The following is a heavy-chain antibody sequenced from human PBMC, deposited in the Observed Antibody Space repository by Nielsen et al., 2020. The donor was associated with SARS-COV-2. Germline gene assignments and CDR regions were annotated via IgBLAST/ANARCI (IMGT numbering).Heavy chain of an antibody. Sequence: GGSLRLSCAASGFTFSSYSMNWVRQAPGKGLEWVSSISSSSSYIYYADSVKGRFTISRDNAKNSLYLQMNSLRAEDTAVYYCARDPGIAARLYYYYYYGMDVWGQGTTVTVSS. CDR3: ARDPGIAARLYYYYYYGMDV. V-gene: IGHV3-21*01. J-gene: IGHJ6*02. D-gene: IGHD6-6*01. CDR2: ISSSSSYI. CDR1: GFTFSSYS.